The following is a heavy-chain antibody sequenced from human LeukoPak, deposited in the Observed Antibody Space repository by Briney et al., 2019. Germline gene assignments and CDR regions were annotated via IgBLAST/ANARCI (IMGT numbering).Heavy chain of an antibody. Sequence: SETLSLTCTVSGGSISRYYWSWIRQPPGKGLEWIGYIYYSGSTNYNPSLKSRVTISVDTSKNQFSLKLSSVTAADTAVYYCARVVSNWGFGFDYWGQGTLVTVSS. CDR2: IYYSGST. D-gene: IGHD7-27*01. CDR3: ARVVSNWGFGFDY. V-gene: IGHV4-59*01. CDR1: GGSISRYY. J-gene: IGHJ4*02.